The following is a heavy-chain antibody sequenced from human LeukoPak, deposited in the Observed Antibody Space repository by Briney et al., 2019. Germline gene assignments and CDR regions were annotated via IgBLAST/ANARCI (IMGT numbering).Heavy chain of an antibody. CDR3: ARGTPGSYLGY. CDR1: GYTFTNYG. CDR2: INVYNGKK. V-gene: IGHV1-18*01. J-gene: IGHJ4*02. Sequence: ASVKVSRKASGYTFTNYGISWGRQAPAQGLEWMAWINVYNGKKYYAQNFQGSVTVTTDTSTSTAYMELGNLRSDDTAVYYCARGTPGSYLGYWGQGTLVTVSS. D-gene: IGHD3-16*02.